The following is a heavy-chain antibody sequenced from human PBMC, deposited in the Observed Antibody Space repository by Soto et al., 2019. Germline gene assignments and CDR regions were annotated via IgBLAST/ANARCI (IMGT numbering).Heavy chain of an antibody. D-gene: IGHD3-10*01. CDR1: GFTFSNYG. CDR3: ARAYYFGSGTSYTLYY. J-gene: IGHJ4*02. V-gene: IGHV3-30*03. CDR2: ISDDGVSK. Sequence: GGSLRLSCAASGFTFSNYGMHWVRQAPGKGLEWVAAISDDGVSKYYADSVQGRFTISRDNSESAVFLQMNSLRPDDTALYFCARAYYFGSGTSYTLYYWGQGTQVIVSS.